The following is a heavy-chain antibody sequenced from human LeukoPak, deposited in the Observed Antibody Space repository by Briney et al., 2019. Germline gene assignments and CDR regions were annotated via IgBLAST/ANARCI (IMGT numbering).Heavy chain of an antibody. D-gene: IGHD3-10*01. CDR1: GFGFSSYA. V-gene: IGHV3-23*01. CDR2: ISGSGGST. CDR3: AKGSKIPSRPPFDY. Sequence: GGSLRLSCAASGFGFSSYAMSWVRQAPGKGLEWVSAISGSGGSTYYADSVKGRFTISRDNSKNTLYLQMNSLRAEDTAVYYCAKGSKIPSRPPFDYWGQGTLVTVSS. J-gene: IGHJ4*02.